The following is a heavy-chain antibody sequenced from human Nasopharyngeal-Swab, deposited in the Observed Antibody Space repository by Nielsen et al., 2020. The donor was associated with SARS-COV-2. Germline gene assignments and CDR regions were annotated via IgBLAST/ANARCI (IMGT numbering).Heavy chain of an antibody. Sequence: GGPLRLSCAASGFTFSSYSMNWVRQAPGKGLEWVSSISSSSSYIYYADSVKGRFTISRDNAKNSLYLQMNSLRAEDTAVYYCARVSSSGWDRGYFDYWGQGTLVTVSS. CDR3: ARVSSSGWDRGYFDY. D-gene: IGHD6-19*01. J-gene: IGHJ4*02. CDR2: ISSSSSYI. CDR1: GFTFSSYS. V-gene: IGHV3-21*01.